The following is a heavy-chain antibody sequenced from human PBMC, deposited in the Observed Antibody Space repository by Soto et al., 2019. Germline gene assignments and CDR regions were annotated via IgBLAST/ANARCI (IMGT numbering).Heavy chain of an antibody. CDR2: VYHSGTT. CDR3: VRDAPFPSVGDTKSWYFDL. J-gene: IGHJ2*01. D-gene: IGHD1-26*01. CDR1: GGSITGSHW. V-gene: IGHV4-4*02. Sequence: QVQLQESGPGLVQPSGTLSLTCAVSGGSITGSHWGNWVRQPPGKGLEWIGEVYHSGTTNSNPTLKGRVTISVDKSHDQLSLTLYSVTAADTAVYYCVRDAPFPSVGDTKSWYFDLWGRGALVIVSS.